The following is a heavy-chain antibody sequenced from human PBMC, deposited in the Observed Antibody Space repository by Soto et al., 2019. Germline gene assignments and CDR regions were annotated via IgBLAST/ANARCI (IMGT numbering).Heavy chain of an antibody. CDR1: GFTFTSYA. Sequence: EMQLLESGGGLVQPGGSLRLSCAASGFTFTSYAMSWVRQAPRKGLEWVSAISSGGGSTSYYADSVKGRFTISRDNSNTTVFLQLSSLRAEDTALHSCAKARLILVARGYFDLWGRGTLVTVSS. V-gene: IGHV3-23*01. J-gene: IGHJ2*01. D-gene: IGHD2-15*01. CDR2: ISSGGGSTS. CDR3: AKARLILVARGYFDL.